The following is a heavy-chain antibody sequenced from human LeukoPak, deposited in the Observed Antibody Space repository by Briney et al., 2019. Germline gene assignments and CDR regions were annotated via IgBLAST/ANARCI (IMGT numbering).Heavy chain of an antibody. D-gene: IGHD6-19*01. V-gene: IGHV4-59*01. Sequence: SETLSLTCTVSGGSISSYYWSWIRQPPGKGLEWIGYIYYSGSTNYNPSLKSRVTISVDTSKNQFSLKLSSVTTADTAVYYCARDRVAVAGKVHWFDPWGQGTLVTVSS. CDR2: IYYSGST. CDR1: GGSISSYY. CDR3: ARDRVAVAGKVHWFDP. J-gene: IGHJ5*02.